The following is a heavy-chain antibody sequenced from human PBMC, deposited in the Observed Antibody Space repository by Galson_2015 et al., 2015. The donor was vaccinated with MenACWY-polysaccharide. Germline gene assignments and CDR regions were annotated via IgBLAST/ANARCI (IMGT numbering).Heavy chain of an antibody. J-gene: IGHJ6*02. CDR1: DGFFSDPY. CDR2: INHSGST. CDR3: ARWGPLKYIFWSGDGLDV. Sequence: ATLSLICAVYDGFFSDPYWSWTRHPPGKGLEWIGEINHSGSTKYNPSLKSRVTISVDTSKRHISLKLTSVTAADTAVYDCARWGPLKYIFWSGDGLDVWGQGTTVTVSS. V-gene: IGHV4-34*01. D-gene: IGHD3-3*01.